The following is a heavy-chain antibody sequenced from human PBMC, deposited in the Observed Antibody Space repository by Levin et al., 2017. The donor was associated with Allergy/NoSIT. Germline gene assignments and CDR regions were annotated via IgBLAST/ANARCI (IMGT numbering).Heavy chain of an antibody. J-gene: IGHJ5*01. CDR1: GFTFNAYA. D-gene: IGHD3-10*01. CDR2: ITNSGGST. CDR3: ATHWGKVRVGDS. Sequence: GESLKISCAASGFTFNAYAMKWIRQAPGKGLEYVSSITNSGGSTNYADSLTGRFTISRDNSKNTVFLQMNSLRAEDTAIYYCATHWGKVRVGDSWGQGTLVTVSS. V-gene: IGHV3-23*01.